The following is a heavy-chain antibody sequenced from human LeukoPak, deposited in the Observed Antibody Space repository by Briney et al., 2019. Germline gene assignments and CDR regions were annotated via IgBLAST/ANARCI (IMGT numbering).Heavy chain of an antibody. CDR2: ISGSSSYT. CDR3: ASSIRG. J-gene: IGHJ4*02. Sequence: GGSLRLSCAASGFTFSDYYMSWIRQAPGKGLEWLSYISGSSSYTSYVDSVKGRFTISRDNVRNSLYLEMNSLRAEDTAVYYCASSIRGWGQGTLVTVSS. V-gene: IGHV3-11*06. CDR1: GFTFSDYY. D-gene: IGHD3-3*01.